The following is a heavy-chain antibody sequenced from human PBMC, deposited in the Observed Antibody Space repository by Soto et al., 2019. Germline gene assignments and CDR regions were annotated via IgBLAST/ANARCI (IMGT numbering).Heavy chain of an antibody. Sequence: SETLSLTCTVSGGSVSNDNFYWNWIRQPPGKGLEWIGYVHSSGITNYNPSLKRRVTISVDTSRNQFSLRLSSVTAADTAVYYCARGLTMGQLPSHFDHWGQGTLVTVSS. CDR1: GGSVSNDNFY. CDR2: VHSSGIT. V-gene: IGHV4-61*01. D-gene: IGHD3-16*01. J-gene: IGHJ5*02. CDR3: ARGLTMGQLPSHFDH.